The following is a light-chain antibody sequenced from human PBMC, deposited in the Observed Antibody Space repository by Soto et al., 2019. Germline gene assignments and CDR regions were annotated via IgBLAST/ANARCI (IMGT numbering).Light chain of an antibody. J-gene: IGLJ2*01. CDR1: FSDVGSYNL. CDR3: CSYAGSSTVV. Sequence: QSALTQPASVSGSPGQSITISCTGTFSDVGSYNLVSWYQQHPGKAPKLMIYEDTKRPSGVSNRFSGSKSGYTASLTISGLQAEDEADYYCCSYAGSSTVVFGGGTQLTV. V-gene: IGLV2-23*01. CDR2: EDT.